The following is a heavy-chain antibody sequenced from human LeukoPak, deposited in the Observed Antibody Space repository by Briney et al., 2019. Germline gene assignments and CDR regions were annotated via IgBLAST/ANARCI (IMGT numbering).Heavy chain of an antibody. CDR3: YPQPVANIIVVPVATE. J-gene: IGHJ4*02. CDR1: GFTFSNYA. CDR2: ITNNGGST. Sequence: GGSLRLSCAASGFTFSNYAMSWVRRAPGKGLEWVSTITNNGGSTYYADSVKGRFTISRDNSKNTLYLRINSLRAEDTAVYYCYPQPVANIIVVPVATEGGQGTLVTVSS. V-gene: IGHV3-23*01. D-gene: IGHD2-2*01.